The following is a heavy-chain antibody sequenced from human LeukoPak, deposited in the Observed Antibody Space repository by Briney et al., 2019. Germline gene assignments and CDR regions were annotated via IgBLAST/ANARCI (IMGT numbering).Heavy chain of an antibody. CDR3: ASLRYYYAKPGSRAGYFQH. CDR2: IIPIFGTA. J-gene: IGHJ1*01. CDR1: GGTFSSYA. Sequence: EASVKVSCKASGGTFSSYAISWVRQAPGQGLEWMGGIIPIFGTANYAQKFQGRVTITTDESTSTAYMELSSLRSEDTAVYYCASLRYYYAKPGSRAGYFQHWGQGTLVTVSS. V-gene: IGHV1-69*05. D-gene: IGHD3-10*01.